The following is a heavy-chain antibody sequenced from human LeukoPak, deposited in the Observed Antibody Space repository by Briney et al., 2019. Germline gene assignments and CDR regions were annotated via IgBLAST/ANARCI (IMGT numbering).Heavy chain of an antibody. CDR2: KSYDGSNK. Sequence: GRSLRLSCAASGFTFSSYGMHWVRQAPGKGLEWVAVKSYDGSNKYYADSVKGRFTISRDNSKNTLYLQMNSLRAEDTAVYYCAREDGGGEQQLVLGYFDYWGQGTLVTVSS. CDR3: AREDGGGEQQLVLGYFDY. V-gene: IGHV3-30*03. D-gene: IGHD6-13*01. CDR1: GFTFSSYG. J-gene: IGHJ4*02.